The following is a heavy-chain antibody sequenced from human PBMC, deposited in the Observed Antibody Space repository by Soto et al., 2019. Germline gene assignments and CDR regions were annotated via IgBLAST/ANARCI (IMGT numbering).Heavy chain of an antibody. V-gene: IGHV1-8*02. D-gene: IGHD3-3*01. Sequence: GASVKVSCKASGYTFTGYYMHWVRQAPGQGLEWMGWMNPNSGNTGYAQKFQGRVTMTRNTSISTAYMELSSLRSEDTAVYYCARTYYDFWSGWPAFDYWGQGTLVTVSS. CDR1: GYTFTGYY. CDR3: ARTYYDFWSGWPAFDY. J-gene: IGHJ4*02. CDR2: MNPNSGNT.